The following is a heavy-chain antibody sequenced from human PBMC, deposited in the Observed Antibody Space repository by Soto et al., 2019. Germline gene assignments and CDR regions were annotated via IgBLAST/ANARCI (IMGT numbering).Heavy chain of an antibody. V-gene: IGHV4-38-2*02. Sequence: PSETLSLTCAVSGYSINSGYYWGWIRQPPGKGLQWIGSIYHSGTTYYNPSLKSRVTISVDTSRNQFSLKLTSVTAADTAVYFCARDAARYYDFRRGPNEDDYYCAMSVWGQGTTVTFSS. CDR1: GYSINSGYY. J-gene: IGHJ6*02. CDR3: ARDAARYYDFRRGPNEDDYYCAMSV. CDR2: IYHSGTT. D-gene: IGHD3-3*01.